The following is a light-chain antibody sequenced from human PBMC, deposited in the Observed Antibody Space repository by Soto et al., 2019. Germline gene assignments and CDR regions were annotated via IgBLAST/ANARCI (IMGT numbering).Light chain of an antibody. V-gene: IGKV2-28*01. J-gene: IGKJ2*01. Sequence: DIVMTQSPLSLPVTPGEPASISCRSSQSLLHSDGKTYFDWYLQKPGQSPQLLIYLGSNRASGVPDRFSGSGSGTDFTLKISRVEAEDVGVYYCMQVLQTPYTFVQGTKLEIK. CDR2: LGS. CDR1: QSLLHSDGKTY. CDR3: MQVLQTPYT.